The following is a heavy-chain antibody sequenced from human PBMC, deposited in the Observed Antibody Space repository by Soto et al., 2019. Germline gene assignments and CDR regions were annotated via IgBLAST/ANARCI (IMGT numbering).Heavy chain of an antibody. J-gene: IGHJ6*02. D-gene: IGHD3-3*01. CDR1: GGSISSSNW. CDR3: ARLGGAGLRFLEWSEPSYYGMDV. Sequence: SETLSLTCAVSGGSISSSNWWSWVRQPPGKGLGWIGEIYHSGSTNYNPSLKSRVTISVDKSKNQFSLKLSSVTAADTAVYYCARLGGAGLRFLEWSEPSYYGMDVWGQGTTVTVPS. V-gene: IGHV4-4*02. CDR2: IYHSGST.